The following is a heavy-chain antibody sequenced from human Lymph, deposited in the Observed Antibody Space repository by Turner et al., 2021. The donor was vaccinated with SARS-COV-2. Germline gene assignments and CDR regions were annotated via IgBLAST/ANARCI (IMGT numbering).Heavy chain of an antibody. CDR2: INPNRGDT. CDR1: GSTFTGHY. Sequence: QDQLVQPGAEVKQPGASVKASCKASGSTFTGHYMHWVRQAPGQGVEWMGSINPNRGDTNYAKKMKGMVTMTRDASISTVYMELSRLRSDDTAVYYCARGASVTPDRYYYYYYGMDVWGQGTTVTVSS. V-gene: IGHV1-2*02. D-gene: IGHD4-17*01. CDR3: ARGASVTPDRYYYYYYGMDV. J-gene: IGHJ6*02.